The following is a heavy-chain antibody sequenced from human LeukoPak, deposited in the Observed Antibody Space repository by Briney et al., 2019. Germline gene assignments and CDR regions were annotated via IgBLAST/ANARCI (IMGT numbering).Heavy chain of an antibody. CDR3: ARLPGDYGAFDI. J-gene: IGHJ3*02. Sequence: SQTLSLTCTVSGGSISSSSYYWGWIRQPPGKGLEWIGSIYYSGSTNYNPSLKSRVTISVDTSKNQFSLKLNSVTAADTAVYYCARLPGDYGAFDIWGQGTMVTVSS. CDR2: IYYSGST. V-gene: IGHV4-39*07. CDR1: GGSISSSSYY. D-gene: IGHD4-17*01.